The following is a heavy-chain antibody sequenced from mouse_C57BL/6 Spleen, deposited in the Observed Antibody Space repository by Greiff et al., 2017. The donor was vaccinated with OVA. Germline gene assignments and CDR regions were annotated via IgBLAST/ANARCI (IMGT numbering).Heavy chain of an antibody. Sequence: QVQLQQSGAELVRPGTSVKVSCKASGYAFTNYLIEWVKQRPGQGLEWIGVINPGSGGTNYNEKFKGKATLTADKSSSTAYMQLSSLTSEDSAVYFCARGRDSYWGQGTLVTVSA. V-gene: IGHV1-54*01. CDR3: ARGRDSY. CDR1: GYAFTNYL. CDR2: INPGSGGT. J-gene: IGHJ3*01.